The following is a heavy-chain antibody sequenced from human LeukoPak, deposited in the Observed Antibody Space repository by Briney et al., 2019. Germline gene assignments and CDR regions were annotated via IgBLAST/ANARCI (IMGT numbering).Heavy chain of an antibody. J-gene: IGHJ4*02. CDR2: IYYSGST. V-gene: IGHV4-39*01. CDR3: AGRYYDFWSGSKEVFDY. CDR1: GGSISSSSYY. D-gene: IGHD3-3*01. Sequence: SETLSLTCTVSGGSISSSSYYWGWIRQPPGKGLEWIGSIYYSGSTYYNPSLKSRVTISVDTSKNQFSLKLSSVTAADTAVYYCAGRYYDFWSGSKEVFDYWGQGTLITVSS.